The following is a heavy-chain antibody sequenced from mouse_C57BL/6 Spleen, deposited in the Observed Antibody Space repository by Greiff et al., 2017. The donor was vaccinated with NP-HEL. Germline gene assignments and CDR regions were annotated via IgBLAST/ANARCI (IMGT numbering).Heavy chain of an antibody. CDR2: IYPRSGNT. CDR1: GYTFTSYG. J-gene: IGHJ3*01. CDR3: ARDYDYDEGAY. D-gene: IGHD2-4*01. Sequence: QVQLQQSGAELARPGASVKLSCKASGYTFTSYGISWVKQRTGQGLEWIGEIYPRSGNTYYNEKFKGKATLTADKASSTAYMELRSLTSEDSAVYFCARDYDYDEGAYWGQGTLVTVSA. V-gene: IGHV1-81*01.